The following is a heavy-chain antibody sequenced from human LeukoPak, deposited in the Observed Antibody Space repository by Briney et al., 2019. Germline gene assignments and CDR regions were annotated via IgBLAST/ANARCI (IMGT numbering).Heavy chain of an antibody. CDR2: THYTSKWYS. CDR3: ARIGHPWGIEDAFDI. Sequence: TSQTLSLTCAISGDTVSSNSATWNWIRQSPSRGLEWLGRTHYTSKWYSDYAVSVKSRITINPDTSKNQFSLQLNSVTPEDTAVYYCARIGHPWGIEDAFDIWGQGTMVTVSS. V-gene: IGHV6-1*01. CDR1: GDTVSSNSAT. D-gene: IGHD3-16*01. J-gene: IGHJ3*02.